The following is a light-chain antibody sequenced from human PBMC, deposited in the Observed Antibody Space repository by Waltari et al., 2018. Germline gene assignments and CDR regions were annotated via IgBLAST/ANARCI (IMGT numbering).Light chain of an antibody. Sequence: QSVLTQPPSVSGAPGQKITISCTGSDSNIGAGYDVHWYRQVPGTAPNLLIYDIAHRHSGFPDRFSGSKSGAAASLTITALQIDDGAESYCQSYDTRVSEGFGGGTKVTVL. CDR1: DSNIGAGYD. V-gene: IGLV1-40*01. CDR3: QSYDTRVSEG. CDR2: DIA. J-gene: IGLJ2*01.